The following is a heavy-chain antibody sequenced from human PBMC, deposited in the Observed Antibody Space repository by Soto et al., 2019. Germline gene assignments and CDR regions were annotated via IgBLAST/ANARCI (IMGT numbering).Heavy chain of an antibody. Sequence: QVQLVESGGGVVQPGRSLRLSCAASGFTFSSYGMHWVRQAPGKGLEWVAVIWYDGSNKYYADSVKGRFTISRDNSKNTVDLQMNSLRAEDTAVYYCARAKYRRGRGNYYGMDVWGQGTTVTVSS. D-gene: IGHD6-19*01. J-gene: IGHJ6*02. V-gene: IGHV3-33*01. CDR2: IWYDGSNK. CDR1: GFTFSSYG. CDR3: ARAKYRRGRGNYYGMDV.